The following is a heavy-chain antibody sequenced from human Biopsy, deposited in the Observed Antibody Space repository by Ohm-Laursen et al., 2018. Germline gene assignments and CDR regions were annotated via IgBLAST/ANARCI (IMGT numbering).Heavy chain of an antibody. D-gene: IGHD2-8*01. Sequence: ASVKVSCKASSYTSTDYNIHWMRQAPGQGLEWPGYINCKTGATNYAQKFQGTVTMTRDTSISTAYLALGSLRSADTAIYYCARDPLNGHKHFDYWGQGSLVTVSS. CDR1: SYTSTDYN. CDR3: ARDPLNGHKHFDY. V-gene: IGHV1-2*02. J-gene: IGHJ4*02. CDR2: INCKTGAT.